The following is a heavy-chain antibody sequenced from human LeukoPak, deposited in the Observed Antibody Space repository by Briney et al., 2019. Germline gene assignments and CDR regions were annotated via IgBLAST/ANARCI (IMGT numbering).Heavy chain of an antibody. CDR2: ILPILGIT. Sequence: GPSVSVSCKASVRTFSSYAISWVRDAPGRGLEGMVRILPILGITNYAQKFQGRVTITADKSTSTAYMELSSLRSEDTAVYYCAGNNYYGSGSHYYYYYGMDVWGQGATVTVSS. D-gene: IGHD3-10*01. CDR3: AGNNYYGSGSHYYYYYGMDV. V-gene: IGHV1-69*04. J-gene: IGHJ6*02. CDR1: VRTFSSYA.